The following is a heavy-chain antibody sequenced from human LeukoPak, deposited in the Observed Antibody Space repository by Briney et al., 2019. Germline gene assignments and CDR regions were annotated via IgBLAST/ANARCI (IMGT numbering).Heavy chain of an antibody. CDR3: AKNQWLASYFDY. J-gene: IGHJ4*02. CDR1: GCTFSSYG. Sequence: GGSLRLSCAASGCTFSSYGMHWVRQAPGKGLEWVAVIPYDGSNKYYADSVKGRFTISRDNSKNTLYLQMNSLRAEDTAVYYCAKNQWLASYFDYWGQGTLVTVSS. D-gene: IGHD6-19*01. CDR2: IPYDGSNK. V-gene: IGHV3-30*18.